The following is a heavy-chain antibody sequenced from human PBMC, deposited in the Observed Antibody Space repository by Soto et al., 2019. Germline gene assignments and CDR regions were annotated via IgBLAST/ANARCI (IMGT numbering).Heavy chain of an antibody. Sequence: EVQLVESGGGLVQPGGSLRLSCAASGFTVSSTYMSWVRQAPGKGLEWVSVIYSGGSTYYSVSVKGRFTISRDNSKNALYLQMHSLRAEDTAVYYCARSGDSYGPFDYWGQGTLVTVSS. J-gene: IGHJ4*02. CDR1: GFTVSSTY. D-gene: IGHD5-18*01. CDR2: IYSGGST. V-gene: IGHV3-53*01. CDR3: ARSGDSYGPFDY.